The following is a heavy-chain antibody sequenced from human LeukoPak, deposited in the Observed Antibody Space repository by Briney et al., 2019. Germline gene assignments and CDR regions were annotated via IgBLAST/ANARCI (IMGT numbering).Heavy chain of an antibody. J-gene: IGHJ4*02. CDR1: GFTFSSYA. Sequence: GGSLRLSCAASGFTFSSYAMSRVRQAPGKGLKWVSAMSGSGGGTYYADYVKCRFTISRANSQNTLYLQMNSLRAEDTAVYYCAKPLRRIDLPGEFDSWGQGTLVTVSS. V-gene: IGHV3-23*01. CDR2: MSGSGGGT. D-gene: IGHD3-10*01. CDR3: AKPLRRIDLPGEFDS.